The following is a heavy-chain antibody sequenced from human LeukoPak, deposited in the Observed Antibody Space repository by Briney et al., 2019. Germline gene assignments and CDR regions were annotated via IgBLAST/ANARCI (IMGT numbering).Heavy chain of an antibody. CDR3: ARQASIAAAGTWFDP. CDR1: GYSFTSYW. D-gene: IGHD6-13*01. J-gene: IGHJ5*02. CDR2: IYPGDSDT. V-gene: IGHV5-51*01. Sequence: GEPLKISCKGSGYSFTSYWIGWVRPMPGKGLEWMGIIYPGDSDTRYSPSFQGQVTISADKSISTAYLQWSSLKASDTAMYYCARQASIAAAGTWFDPWGQGTLVTVSS.